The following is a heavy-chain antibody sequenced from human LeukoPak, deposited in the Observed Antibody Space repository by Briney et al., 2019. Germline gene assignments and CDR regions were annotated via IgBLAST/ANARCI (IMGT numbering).Heavy chain of an antibody. CDR3: ARHCSGWYLYYYYYMDV. CDR1: GFTFSSYW. Sequence: QPGGSLRLSCAASGFTFSSYWMSWVRQAPGKGLEWVANIKQDGSEKYYADSVKGRFTISRDNAKNSLYLQMNSLRAEDTAVYYCARHCSGWYLYYYYYMDVWGKGTTVTVSS. CDR2: IKQDGSEK. D-gene: IGHD6-19*01. V-gene: IGHV3-7*01. J-gene: IGHJ6*03.